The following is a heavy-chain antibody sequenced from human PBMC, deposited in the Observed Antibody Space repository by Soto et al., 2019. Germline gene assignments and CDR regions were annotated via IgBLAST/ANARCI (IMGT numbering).Heavy chain of an antibody. V-gene: IGHV3-30*18. CDR1: GFTFNSYG. D-gene: IGHD2-15*01. CDR2: ISYDGSNK. CDR3: AKDYDDIVVVVAATIDY. J-gene: IGHJ4*02. Sequence: GGSLRLSCAASGFTFNSYGMHWVRQSPGKGLEWVAVISYDGSNKYYADSVKGRFTISRDNSKNTLYLQMNSLRAEDTAVYYCAKDYDDIVVVVAATIDYWGQGTLVTVSS.